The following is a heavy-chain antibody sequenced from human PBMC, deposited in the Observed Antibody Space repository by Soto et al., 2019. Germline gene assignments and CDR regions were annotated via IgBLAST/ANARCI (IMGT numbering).Heavy chain of an antibody. V-gene: IGHV4-59*08. CDR1: GGSISSYY. CDR3: ARHILWFGELLNWFDP. CDR2: IYYSGST. D-gene: IGHD3-10*01. Sequence: PSETLSLTCTVSGGSISSYYWSWIRQPPGKGLEWIGYIYYSGSTNYNPSLKSRVTISVDTSKNKFSLKLSSVTAADTAVYYCARHILWFGELLNWFDPWDQGSLVTVSS. J-gene: IGHJ5*02.